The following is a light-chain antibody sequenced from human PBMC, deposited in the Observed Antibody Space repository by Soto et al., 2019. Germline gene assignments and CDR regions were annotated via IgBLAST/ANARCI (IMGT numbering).Light chain of an antibody. Sequence: QSVLTQPPSVSGSPGQSVAISCTGTSSDVGGSNGVSWYQQPPGTAPKLIIYDVSNRPSGVPDRFSGSKSGNTASLIISGLQAEDEGDYYCSSYTSSSTYGFGTGT. J-gene: IGLJ1*01. V-gene: IGLV2-18*02. CDR3: SSYTSSSTYG. CDR1: SSDVGGSNG. CDR2: DVS.